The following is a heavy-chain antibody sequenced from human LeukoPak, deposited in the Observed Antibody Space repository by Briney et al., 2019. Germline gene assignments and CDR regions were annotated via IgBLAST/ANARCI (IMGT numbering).Heavy chain of an antibody. Sequence: GRSLGLSCAASGFTFSSYAMHWVRQAPGKGLEWVAVISYDGSNKYYADSVKGRFTISRDNSKNTLYLQMNSLRAEDTAVYYCARGDFWSGYYPYYYYYYGMDVWGQGTTVTVSS. V-gene: IGHV3-30-3*01. CDR2: ISYDGSNK. CDR1: GFTFSSYA. J-gene: IGHJ6*02. CDR3: ARGDFWSGYYPYYYYYYGMDV. D-gene: IGHD3-3*01.